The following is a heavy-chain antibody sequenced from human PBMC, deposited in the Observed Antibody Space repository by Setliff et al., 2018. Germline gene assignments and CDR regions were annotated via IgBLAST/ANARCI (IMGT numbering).Heavy chain of an antibody. Sequence: SETLSLTCAVYGGSFSGYYWSWIRQPPGKGLEWIGEINHSGSTNYNPSLKSRVTISVDKSKNQFSLKLSSVTAADTAVYYCARALPLGFRSALIPWGQGTLVTVSS. J-gene: IGHJ5*02. V-gene: IGHV4-34*01. CDR3: ARALPLGFRSALIP. CDR1: GGSFSGYY. D-gene: IGHD3-16*02. CDR2: INHSGST.